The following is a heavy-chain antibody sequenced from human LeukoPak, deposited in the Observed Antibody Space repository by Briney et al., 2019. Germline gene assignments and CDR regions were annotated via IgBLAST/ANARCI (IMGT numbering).Heavy chain of an antibody. V-gene: IGHV2-5*02. Sequence: KASGPTLVKPTQTLXLTCTFSGSSLRTSGVGVGWIRQPPGKALEWLALIYWDDDKRYSPSLKSRLTISKDTSKNQVVLTMTNMDPVDTATYYCAHYYSGSGSSYSQHFDYWGQGTLVTVSS. CDR3: AHYYSGSGSSYSQHFDY. D-gene: IGHD3-10*01. J-gene: IGHJ4*02. CDR2: IYWDDDK. CDR1: GSSLRTSGVG.